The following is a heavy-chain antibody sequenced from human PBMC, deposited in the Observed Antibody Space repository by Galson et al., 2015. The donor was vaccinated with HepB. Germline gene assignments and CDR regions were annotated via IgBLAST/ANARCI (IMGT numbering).Heavy chain of an antibody. D-gene: IGHD6-19*01. V-gene: IGHV3-30*04. CDR2: ISYDGSNK. Sequence: SLRLSCAASGFTFRDYAMHWVRQAPGKGLEWVAVISYDGSNKYYADSVKGRFTISRDNSKNTLYLQMNSLRAEDTAMYYCARDRTPLTAVAGRDLDYWGQGTLVTVSS. CDR3: ARDRTPLTAVAGRDLDY. CDR1: GFTFRDYA. J-gene: IGHJ4*02.